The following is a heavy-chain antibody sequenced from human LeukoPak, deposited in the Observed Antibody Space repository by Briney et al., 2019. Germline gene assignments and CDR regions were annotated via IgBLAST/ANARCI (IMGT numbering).Heavy chain of an antibody. CDR3: ASSGRYCSSTSCYIY. CDR1: GFTFSSYA. V-gene: IGHV3-23*01. D-gene: IGHD2-2*02. Sequence: GGSLRLSCAASGFTFSSYAMSWVRQAPGKGLEWVSAIGASGGATYYADSVKGRFTISRDNSENTLYLQMNSLRAEDTAAYYCASSGRYCSSTSCYIYWGQGTLVTVSS. J-gene: IGHJ4*02. CDR2: IGASGGAT.